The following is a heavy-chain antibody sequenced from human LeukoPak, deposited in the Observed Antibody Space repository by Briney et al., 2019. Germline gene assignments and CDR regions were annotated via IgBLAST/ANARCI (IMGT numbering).Heavy chain of an antibody. CDR1: GFTFSSYA. Sequence: PGGSPRLSCAASGFTFSSYAMTWVRQAPGKGLEWVSGISGSGGSTYYADSVKGRFTISRDNSKNTLYLQMNSLRAEDTAIYYCAKVGSTVTTLNWFDPWGQGTLVIVSS. CDR3: AKVGSTVTTLNWFDP. V-gene: IGHV3-23*01. J-gene: IGHJ5*02. CDR2: ISGSGGST. D-gene: IGHD4-17*01.